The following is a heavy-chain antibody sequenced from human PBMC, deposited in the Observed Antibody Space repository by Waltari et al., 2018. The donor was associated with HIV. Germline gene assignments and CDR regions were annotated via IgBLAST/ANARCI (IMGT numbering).Heavy chain of an antibody. J-gene: IGHJ4*02. CDR3: ARGQYGPGSREYY. CDR2: NNHSGKT. V-gene: IGHV4-34*01. Sequence: QVHLHQWGPRLFTAPETLSITWAVPGRSCSNHYSSCNRQPPGKGLEWIAENNHSGKTNYNPTLKSRLTISVDTSKTQLSVKLTSVTAADTAGYYCARGQYGPGSREYYCGQGTLVTVAS. D-gene: IGHD3-10*01. CDR1: GRSCSNHY.